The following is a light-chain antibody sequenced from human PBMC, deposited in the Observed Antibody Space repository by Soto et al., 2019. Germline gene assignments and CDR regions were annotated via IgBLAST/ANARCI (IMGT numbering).Light chain of an antibody. CDR2: DVS. CDR1: SSDVGGYNY. CDR3: SSDICSSTLSV. Sequence: QSVLTQPASVSGSPGQSITISCTGTSSDVGGYNYVSWYQQHPGKAPKLMIYDVSNRPSGVSNRFSGSKSGNTASLTISGLQAEDEADYSCSSDICSSTLSVLVTGTKVTVL. V-gene: IGLV2-14*01. J-gene: IGLJ1*01.